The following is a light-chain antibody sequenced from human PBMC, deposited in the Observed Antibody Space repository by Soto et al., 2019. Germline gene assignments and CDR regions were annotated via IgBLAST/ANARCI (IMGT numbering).Light chain of an antibody. J-gene: IGKJ1*01. CDR3: QQSYSTPRT. V-gene: IGKV1-39*01. Sequence: DIQMTQSPSSLSASVGDRVTITCRASQSISSYLNWYQQEPGKAPKVLIHAASSLQSGVPSRFSGRGSGTDFTLTFSSLQPEDLATYYCQQSYSTPRTFGQGTKVEIK. CDR1: QSISSY. CDR2: AAS.